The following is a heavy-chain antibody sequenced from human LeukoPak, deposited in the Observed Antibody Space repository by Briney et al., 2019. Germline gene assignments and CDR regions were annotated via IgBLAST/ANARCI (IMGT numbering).Heavy chain of an antibody. J-gene: IGHJ6*02. D-gene: IGHD6-19*01. Sequence: GSLRLSCEASGFTFSSNYMSWVRQPPGKGLEWIGEIYHSGSTNYNPSLKSRVTISVDKSKNQFSLKLSSVTAADTAVYYCARDISLLVVAGTGYYYGMDVWGQGTTITVSS. V-gene: IGHV4-4*02. CDR2: IYHSGST. CDR1: GFTFSSNY. CDR3: ARDISLLVVAGTGYYYGMDV.